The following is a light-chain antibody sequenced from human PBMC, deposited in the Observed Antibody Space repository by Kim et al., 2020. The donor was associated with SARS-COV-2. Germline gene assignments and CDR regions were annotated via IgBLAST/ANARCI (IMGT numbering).Light chain of an antibody. J-gene: IGKJ2*01. CDR3: HQRTTWPPQP. V-gene: IGKV3-11*01. Sequence: EIVLTQSQATLSLSPGEGATLSCRASEHITDHLAWYQQKPGQAPRLLIYGASKRAAGIPARFSGFGFGTDFSLTISSLEPEDFAVYFCHQRTTWPPQPFGQATTL. CDR2: GAS. CDR1: EHITDH.